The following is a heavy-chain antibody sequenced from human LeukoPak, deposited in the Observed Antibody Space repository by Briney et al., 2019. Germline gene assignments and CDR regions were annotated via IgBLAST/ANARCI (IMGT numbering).Heavy chain of an antibody. J-gene: IGHJ4*02. V-gene: IGHV4-4*02. CDR3: AREGGPYRPIDY. Sequence: SETLSLTCAVSGGSITSTNYWTWFRQPPGKGLEGSGEVNLQGSTNYNPSLMGRVAISVDMSENHISLQLTSVTAADTAVYYCAREGGPYRPIDYSGQGTLVTVSS. CDR2: VNLQGST. CDR1: GGSITSTNY.